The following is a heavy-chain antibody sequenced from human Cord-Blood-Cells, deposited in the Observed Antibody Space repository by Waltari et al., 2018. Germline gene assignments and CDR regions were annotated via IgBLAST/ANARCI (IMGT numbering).Heavy chain of an antibody. CDR1: GFTVSSTY. D-gene: IGHD3-10*01. CDR3: ARGSWLGEYYYYMDV. J-gene: IGHJ6*03. Sequence: EVQLVESGGGLIQPGGSLRLYCAASGFTVSSTYMSWVRQAPGKGLEWVSVIYSGGSTYYADSVKGRFTISRDNSKNTLYLQMNSLRAEDTAVYYCARGSWLGEYYYYMDVWGKGTTVTVSS. CDR2: IYSGGST. V-gene: IGHV3-53*01.